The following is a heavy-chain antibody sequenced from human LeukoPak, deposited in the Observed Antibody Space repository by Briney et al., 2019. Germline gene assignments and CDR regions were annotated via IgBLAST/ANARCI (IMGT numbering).Heavy chain of an antibody. Sequence: SETLSLTCIVSGGSISSTVSYWGWVRQPPGKGLEWIGSIHYSGSTYYIPSLKSRITISLDMSKNQYSLKLTSVTAADTAVYYCARGVGFFDIDYWGQGTLVTVSS. CDR1: GGSISSTVSY. V-gene: IGHV4-39*07. CDR2: IHYSGST. CDR3: ARGVGFFDIDY. J-gene: IGHJ4*02. D-gene: IGHD3-9*01.